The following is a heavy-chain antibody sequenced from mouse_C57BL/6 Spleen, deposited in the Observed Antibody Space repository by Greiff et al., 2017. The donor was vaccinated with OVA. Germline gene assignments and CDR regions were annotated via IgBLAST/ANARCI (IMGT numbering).Heavy chain of an antibody. CDR3: ARSPTVVAEGYAMDY. V-gene: IGHV1-64*01. J-gene: IGHJ4*01. Sequence: QVQLQQPGAELVKPGASVKLSCKASGYTFPSYWMHWVKQRPGQGLEWIGMIHPNSGSTNYNEKFKSKATLTVDKSSSTAYMQLSSLTSEDSAVYYCARSPTVVAEGYAMDYWGQGTSVTVSS. CDR2: IHPNSGST. D-gene: IGHD1-1*01. CDR1: GYTFPSYW.